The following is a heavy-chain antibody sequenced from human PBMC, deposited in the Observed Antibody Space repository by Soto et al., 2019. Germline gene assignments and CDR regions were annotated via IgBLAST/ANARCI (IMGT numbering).Heavy chain of an antibody. J-gene: IGHJ4*02. V-gene: IGHV1-18*01. CDR1: GYTFTSYG. Sequence: QVQLVQSGAEVKKPGASVKVSCKPSGYTFTSYGITWVRQAPGQGLEWMGWISAYNGNTNYAQKFQGRVTMTTETSTSTAYMEVMSPASNDTAVDYCASGWSGECVYPFDYWGQGTLVTVSS. CDR2: ISAYNGNT. CDR3: ASGWSGECVYPFDY. D-gene: IGHD3-10*01.